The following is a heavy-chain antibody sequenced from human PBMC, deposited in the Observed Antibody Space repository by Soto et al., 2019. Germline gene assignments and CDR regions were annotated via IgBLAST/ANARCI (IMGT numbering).Heavy chain of an antibody. Sequence: PGGSLRLSCAASGFTFSSYWMHWVRQAPGKGLVWVSRINGDGSSTNYADSVKGRFTISRGNAKNTLYLQMSSLRAEDTAVYYCAPNWFDPWGQGTLVTVSS. V-gene: IGHV3-74*01. CDR3: APNWFDP. CDR1: GFTFSSYW. CDR2: INGDGSST. J-gene: IGHJ5*02.